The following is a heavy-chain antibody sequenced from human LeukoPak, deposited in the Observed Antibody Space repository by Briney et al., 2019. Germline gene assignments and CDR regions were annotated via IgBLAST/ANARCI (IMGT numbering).Heavy chain of an antibody. CDR1: GGSISSSSYY. V-gene: IGHV4-39*07. J-gene: IGHJ4*02. D-gene: IGHD1-26*01. CDR2: IYYSGST. Sequence: SETLSLTCTVSGGSISSSSYYWGWIRQPPGKGLEWIGSIYYSGSTYYNPSLKSRVTISVDTSKNQFSLKLSSVTAADTAVYYCARERSGSHSMWGQGTLVTVSS. CDR3: ARERSGSHSM.